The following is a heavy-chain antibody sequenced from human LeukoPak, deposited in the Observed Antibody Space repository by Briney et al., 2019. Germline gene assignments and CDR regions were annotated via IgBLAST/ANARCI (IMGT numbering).Heavy chain of an antibody. CDR2: IRYDGNNK. V-gene: IGHV3-30*02. J-gene: IGHJ3*02. CDR3: AKDHKAAIGAFDI. Sequence: SGGSLRLSCAASGFTFSSYGMHWVRQAPGKGLEWVAFIRYDGNNKYYADSVKGRFTISRDNSKNTLYLQMNSLRAEDTAVYYCAKDHKAAIGAFDIWGQGTMVTVSS. D-gene: IGHD2-2*01. CDR1: GFTFSSYG.